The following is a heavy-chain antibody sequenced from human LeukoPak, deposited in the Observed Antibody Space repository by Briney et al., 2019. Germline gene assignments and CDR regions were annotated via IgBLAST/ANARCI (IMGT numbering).Heavy chain of an antibody. D-gene: IGHD3-10*01. CDR3: ARDFGDDYYTGDAFDI. CDR2: IYYSGST. Sequence: SETLSLTCTVSGGSISSGGYYWSWIRQHPGKGLEWIGYIYYSGSTYYNPSLKSRVTMSVDTSKNQFSLKLSSVTAADTAVYYCARDFGDDYYTGDAFDIWAKGQWSPSLQ. J-gene: IGHJ3*02. CDR1: GGSISSGGYY. V-gene: IGHV4-31*03.